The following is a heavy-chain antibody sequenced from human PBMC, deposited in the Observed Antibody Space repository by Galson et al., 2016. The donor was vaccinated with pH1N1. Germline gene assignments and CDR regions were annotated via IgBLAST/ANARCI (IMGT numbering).Heavy chain of an antibody. J-gene: IGHJ4*02. D-gene: IGHD4-23*01. CDR3: ATTRWTPSQGVISPFFAQ. CDR1: GDTFNSYA. CDR2: VIAIFNTP. V-gene: IGHV1-69*13. Sequence: SVKVSCKASGDTFNSYAFNWVRQAPGQGPEWMGRVIAIFNTPNYAREFQGRVTITADESTSTAYMELSSLRSEDTAVYYCATTRWTPSQGVISPFFAQWGQGTQVTVSS.